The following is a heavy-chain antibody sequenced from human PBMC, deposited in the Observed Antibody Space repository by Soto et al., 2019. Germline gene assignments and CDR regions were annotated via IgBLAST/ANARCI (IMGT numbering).Heavy chain of an antibody. Sequence: PSETLSLTCAVSGGSISSSNWWSWVRQPPGKGLEWIGEIYHSGSTNYNPSLKSRVTISVDKSKNQFSLKLNSVTAADTAVYYCARVPQGIGRNGFNYWGQGTLVTVS. CDR3: ARVPQGIGRNGFNY. CDR2: IYHSGST. V-gene: IGHV4-4*02. J-gene: IGHJ4*02. CDR1: GGSISSSNW. D-gene: IGHD2-15*01.